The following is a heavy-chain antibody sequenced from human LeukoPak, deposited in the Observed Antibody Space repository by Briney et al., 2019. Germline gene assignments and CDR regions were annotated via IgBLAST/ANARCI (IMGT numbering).Heavy chain of an antibody. CDR2: IGGRDGGT. D-gene: IGHD3-9*01. CDR3: AKWGDYDILTGYYDSGY. J-gene: IGHJ4*01. V-gene: IGHV3-23*01. CDR1: GFIFSNYA. Sequence: TLRPSCAASGFIFSNYAISWVRQAPGKGREWVSAIGGRDGGTYYADSVKGRFTVSRDDPKNTLYLQMNTVRVEDTAVYYCAKWGDYDILTGYYDSGYWGHGTLVTVSS.